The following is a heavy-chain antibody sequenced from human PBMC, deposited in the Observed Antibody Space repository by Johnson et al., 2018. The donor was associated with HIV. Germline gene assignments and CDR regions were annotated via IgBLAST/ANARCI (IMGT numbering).Heavy chain of an antibody. J-gene: IGHJ3*02. CDR1: GFTFSSYA. V-gene: IGHV3-30*04. Sequence: QLVESGGGVVQPGRSLRLSCAASGFTFSSYAMHWVRQAPGKGLEWISYISSGGSSVYYADSVRGRFTISRDNSKNTLYLQMNSLRAEDTAVYYCARVHPAVAGNDAFDIWGQGTMVTVSS. CDR2: ISSGGSSV. CDR3: ARVHPAVAGNDAFDI. D-gene: IGHD6-19*01.